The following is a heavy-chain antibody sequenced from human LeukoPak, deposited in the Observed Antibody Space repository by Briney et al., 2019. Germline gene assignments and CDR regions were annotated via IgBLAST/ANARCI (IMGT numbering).Heavy chain of an antibody. CDR3: ARHTTYGGNSAFEY. D-gene: IGHD4-23*01. J-gene: IGHJ4*02. CDR1: GGSVSSNY. CDR2: IYYSGTT. Sequence: SETLSLTCTVSGGSVSSNYWSWIRQPPGKGLEWIGYIYYSGTTKYNPSLKGRVTISVDTSKTQFSLKLTSVSAADTAVYYCARHTTYGGNSAFEYWGQGTLVTVSS. V-gene: IGHV4-59*08.